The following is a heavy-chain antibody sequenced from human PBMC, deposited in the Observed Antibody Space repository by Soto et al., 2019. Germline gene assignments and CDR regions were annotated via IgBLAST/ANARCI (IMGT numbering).Heavy chain of an antibody. V-gene: IGHV1-18*01. CDR2: INAYNGNT. CDR3: ARELGQQLVDY. D-gene: IGHD6-13*01. CDR1: GYTFTSYA. Sequence: ASVKVSCKASGYTFTSYAMNWVRQAPGQGLEWMGWINAYNGNTKYAQKLQGRVTMTTDTSTSTAYMELRSLRSDDTAVYYCARELGQQLVDYWGQGTLVTGSS. J-gene: IGHJ4*02.